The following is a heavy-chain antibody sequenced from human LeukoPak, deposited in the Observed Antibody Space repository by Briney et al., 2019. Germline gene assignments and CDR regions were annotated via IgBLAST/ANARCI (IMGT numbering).Heavy chain of an antibody. CDR3: GRDSGCSGGSCFTDY. Sequence: GGSLRLSCAASGFTVSSNYMSWVRQAPGKGLEWVSAIYSGGSTHYADSVKGRLTISRDNTDNTLFLQMNGLRAEDTAIYYCGRDSGCSGGSCFTDYWGQGTLVTVSA. CDR1: GFTVSSNY. CDR2: IYSGGST. V-gene: IGHV3-66*01. D-gene: IGHD2-15*01. J-gene: IGHJ4*02.